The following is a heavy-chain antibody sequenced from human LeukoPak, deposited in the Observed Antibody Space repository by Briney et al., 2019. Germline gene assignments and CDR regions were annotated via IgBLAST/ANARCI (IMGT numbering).Heavy chain of an antibody. V-gene: IGHV3-48*04. J-gene: IGHJ6*02. CDR3: ARDSNDYGDYVYYYGMDV. D-gene: IGHD4-17*01. Sequence: GGSLRLSYAASGFTFSSYIMNWVRQPPGKGLEWDSSIGTSSTTIYYADSVKGRFTISRDNAKNTLYLQMNSLRAEDTAVYYCARDSNDYGDYVYYYGMDVWGQGTTVTVSS. CDR2: IGTSSTTI. CDR1: GFTFSSYI.